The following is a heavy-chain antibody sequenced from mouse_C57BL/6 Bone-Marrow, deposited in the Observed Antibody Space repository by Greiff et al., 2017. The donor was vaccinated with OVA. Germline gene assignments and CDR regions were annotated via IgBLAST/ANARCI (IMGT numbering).Heavy chain of an antibody. CDR2: IDPSDSYT. J-gene: IGHJ2*01. CDR3: ARGGFY. V-gene: IGHV1-59*01. Sequence: QVQLQQPGAELVRPGTSVKLSCKASGYTFTSYWMHWVKQRPGQGLEWIGVIDPSDSYTNYNQKFKGKATLTVDTSSSTAYMQLSSLTSEDSAVYYCARGGFYWGQGTTLTVSS. CDR1: GYTFTSYW.